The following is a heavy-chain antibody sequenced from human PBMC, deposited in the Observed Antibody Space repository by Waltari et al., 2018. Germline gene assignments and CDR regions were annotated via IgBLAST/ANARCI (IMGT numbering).Heavy chain of an antibody. D-gene: IGHD2-21*01. CDR1: GFTVSSNY. CDR2: SCSGVST. V-gene: IGHV3-53*02. J-gene: IGHJ4*02. CDR3: SRGVPLRDCYNLGFDY. Sequence: EVQLVETGGDLIQPGGSLRLSGAASGFTVSSNYMSCVRQAPGKGLEWVSVSCSGVSTYYSDCVKVRFTISRDNSKNTLYLQMNSLRAEVTAVYYCSRGVPLRDCYNLGFDYWGQGTLVTVSS.